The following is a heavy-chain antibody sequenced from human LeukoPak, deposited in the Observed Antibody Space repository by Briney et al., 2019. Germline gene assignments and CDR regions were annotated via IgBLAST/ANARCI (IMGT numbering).Heavy chain of an antibody. CDR2: INGSAVNT. CDR3: AKESHISSWYYFDY. J-gene: IGHJ4*02. V-gene: IGHV3-23*01. CDR1: GFTFSSYA. Sequence: GGSLRLSCAASGFTFSSYAMTWVRQTPGQGLEWVSTINGSAVNTYYADSVKGRFTISRDNSKNTLYLQMNSLRVEDTAVYYCAKESHISSWYYFDYWGQGTQVTVSS. D-gene: IGHD6-13*01.